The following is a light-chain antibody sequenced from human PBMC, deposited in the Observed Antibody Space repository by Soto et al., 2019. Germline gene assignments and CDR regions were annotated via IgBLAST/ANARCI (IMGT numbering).Light chain of an antibody. CDR3: QHCDISSYT. Sequence: EIVMTQSPATLSVSPGERATLSCRASQSISSNLAWYQQKPGQAPRLLMFRTSSRATGFPARFSGSGSGTEFNLTISSLQSEDFGVYYCQHCDISSYTFGQGTKLEI. J-gene: IGKJ2*01. CDR2: RTS. CDR1: QSISSN. V-gene: IGKV3-15*01.